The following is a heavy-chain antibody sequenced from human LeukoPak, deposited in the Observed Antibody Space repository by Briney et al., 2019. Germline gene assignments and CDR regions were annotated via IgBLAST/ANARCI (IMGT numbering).Heavy chain of an antibody. CDR3: TKLGYCTTTNCHAQGY. V-gene: IGHV3-73*01. CDR2: IRCKGNNYAT. Sequence: GGSLRLSCAASGFTFSGSAMHWVRQASGKGLEWVGRIRCKGNNYATAYAASVKGRFTISRDDSKNTAFLQMNSLETEDTAVYYCTKLGYCTTTNCHAQGYWGRGTLVTVSS. CDR1: GFTFSGSA. D-gene: IGHD2-2*01. J-gene: IGHJ4*02.